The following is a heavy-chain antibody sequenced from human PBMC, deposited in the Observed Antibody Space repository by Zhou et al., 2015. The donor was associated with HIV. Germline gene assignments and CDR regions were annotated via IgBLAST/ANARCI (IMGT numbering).Heavy chain of an antibody. CDR2: IIPIFGTT. D-gene: IGHD6-6*01. V-gene: IGHV1-69*06. J-gene: IGHJ2*01. Sequence: QVQLMQSGAEVKKPGSSVNVSCKASGGTFSNYAITWVRQVPGQGLEWVGGIIPIFGTTHYGQKFQGRVTIIADNSTGTAYMFLTSLRPEDTAIYYCARDRGGARPDWRYFDLWGRGTLVSVSS. CDR3: ARDRGGARPDWRYFDL. CDR1: GGTFSNYA.